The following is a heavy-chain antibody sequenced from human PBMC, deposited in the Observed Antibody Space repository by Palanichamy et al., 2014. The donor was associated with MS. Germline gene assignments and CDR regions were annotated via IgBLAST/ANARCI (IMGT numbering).Heavy chain of an antibody. CDR1: GIRPFGDFG. D-gene: IGHD6-19*01. Sequence: DVQLGGGRGGGLDSSRGRSLRLSCTASGIRPFGDFGLSWVRQAPGKGLEWVGLITSQADGGTTKYAASVEGRFTISRDDSNSIAYLQMNSLKTEDTAVYYCTRDRGFTVTGREKFDYWGQGTLVTVSS. CDR2: ITSQADGGTT. V-gene: IGHV3-49*04. J-gene: IGHJ4*02. CDR3: TRDRGFTVTGREKFDY.